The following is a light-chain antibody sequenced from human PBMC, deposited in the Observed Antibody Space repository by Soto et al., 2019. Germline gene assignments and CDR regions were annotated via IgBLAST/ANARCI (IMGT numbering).Light chain of an antibody. CDR1: SSNVGGYQY. CDR2: EVS. V-gene: IGLV2-14*01. Sequence: QSALTQPASVSGSPGQSITIPCTGTSSNVGGYQYASWYQQHPGKAPKLMIYEVSNRPSGVSNRFSGSKSGNTASLTISGLQPEDETDYYCSSYTSSNTLVFGTGTKVTVL. J-gene: IGLJ1*01. CDR3: SSYTSSNTLV.